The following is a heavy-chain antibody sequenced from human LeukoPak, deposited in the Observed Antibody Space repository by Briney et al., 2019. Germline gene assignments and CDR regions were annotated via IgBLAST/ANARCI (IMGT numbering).Heavy chain of an antibody. Sequence: GGSLRLSCAASGFTFNSFGMNWVRQAPGKGLEWVSYISSTIGTIYYADSVKGRFTISRDSARTSLYLQMNSLRAQDTAVYYCARDLAAGILWFDPWGQGILVTVSS. CDR3: ARDLAAGILWFDP. CDR2: ISSTIGTI. CDR1: GFTFNSFG. V-gene: IGHV3-48*01. J-gene: IGHJ5*02. D-gene: IGHD6-13*01.